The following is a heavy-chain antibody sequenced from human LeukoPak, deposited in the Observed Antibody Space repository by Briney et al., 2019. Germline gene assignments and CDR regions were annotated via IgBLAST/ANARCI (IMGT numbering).Heavy chain of an antibody. D-gene: IGHD6-13*01. Sequence: PGGSLRLTCAASGFTFSSYSMNWVRQAPGKGLEWVSSISSSSSYIYYADSVKGRFTISRDIAKNSMYLQMSSLRAEDTAVYYCARGEQQLTLGLDAFDIWGQGTMVTVSS. V-gene: IGHV3-21*01. J-gene: IGHJ3*02. CDR1: GFTFSSYS. CDR3: ARGEQQLTLGLDAFDI. CDR2: ISSSSSYI.